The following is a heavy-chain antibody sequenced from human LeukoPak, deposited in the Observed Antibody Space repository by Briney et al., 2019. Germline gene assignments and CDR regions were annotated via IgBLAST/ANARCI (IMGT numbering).Heavy chain of an antibody. CDR3: ARDSSGDY. J-gene: IGHJ4*02. Sequence: PGGSLRLSCAASGFTFDDYAMHWVRQAPGKGLEWVSGISWNSGSIGYADSVKGRFTISRDNAKNSLYLQMNSLRAEDTAVYYCARDSSGDYWGQGTLVTVSS. CDR1: GFTFDDYA. D-gene: IGHD6-25*01. CDR2: ISWNSGSI. V-gene: IGHV3-9*01.